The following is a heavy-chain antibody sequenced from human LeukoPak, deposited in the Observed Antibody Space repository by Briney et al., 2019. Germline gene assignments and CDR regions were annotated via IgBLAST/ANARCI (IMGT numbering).Heavy chain of an antibody. CDR2: IYHSGST. CDR1: GGSISSGGYS. CDR3: ARAKQWLVLI. J-gene: IGHJ4*02. V-gene: IGHV4-30-2*01. D-gene: IGHD6-19*01. Sequence: SETLSLTCTVSGGSISSGGYSWSWIRQPPGKGLEWIGYIYHSGSTYYNPSLKSRVTISVDRSKNQFSLKLSSVTAADTAVYCCARAKQWLVLIWGQGTLVTVSS.